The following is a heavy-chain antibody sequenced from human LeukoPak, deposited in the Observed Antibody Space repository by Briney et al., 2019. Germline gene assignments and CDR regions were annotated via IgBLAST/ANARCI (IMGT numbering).Heavy chain of an antibody. CDR3: ARQDVDVRLLEWLLTIDY. CDR1: GGSISSYY. D-gene: IGHD3-3*01. V-gene: IGHV4-59*05. Sequence: SETLSLTCTVSGGSISSYYWSWIRQPPGKGLEWIGSIYYSGSTYYNPSLKSRVTISVDTSKNQFSLKLSSVTAADTAVYYCARQDVDVRLLEWLLTIDYWGQGTLVTASS. J-gene: IGHJ4*02. CDR2: IYYSGST.